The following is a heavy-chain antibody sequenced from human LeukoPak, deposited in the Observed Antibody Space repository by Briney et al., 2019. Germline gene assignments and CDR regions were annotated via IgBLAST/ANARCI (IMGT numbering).Heavy chain of an antibody. Sequence: PGGSLRLSCAASGFTFSSYAMSWVRQAPGKGLEWVSAISGSGGSTYYADSVKGRFTISRDNSKNTLYLQMNSLRAEDTAVYYCAKDLSGSLESSIAAIKGAAGGYYFDYWGQGTLVTVSS. D-gene: IGHD6-6*01. J-gene: IGHJ4*02. CDR3: AKDLSGSLESSIAAIKGAAGGYYFDY. V-gene: IGHV3-23*01. CDR1: GFTFSSYA. CDR2: ISGSGGST.